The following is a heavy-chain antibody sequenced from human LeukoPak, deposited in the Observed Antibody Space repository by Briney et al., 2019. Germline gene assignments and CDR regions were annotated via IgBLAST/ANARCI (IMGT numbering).Heavy chain of an antibody. V-gene: IGHV4-39*01. J-gene: IGHJ3*02. CDR3: AKPIAAAGPDAFDI. CDR2: IYYSGST. Sequence: SETLSLTCTVSGGSISSSSYYWGWIRQPPGKGLEWIGSIYYSGSTYYNPSLKSRVTISVDTSKNQFSLKLSSVTAADTVVYYCAKPIAAAGPDAFDIWGQGTMVTVSS. CDR1: GGSISSSSYY. D-gene: IGHD6-13*01.